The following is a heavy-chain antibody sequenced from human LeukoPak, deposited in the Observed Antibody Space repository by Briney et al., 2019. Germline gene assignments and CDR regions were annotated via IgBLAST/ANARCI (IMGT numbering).Heavy chain of an antibody. CDR1: GFTFSTSA. J-gene: IGHJ6*02. Sequence: PGGSLRLSCAASGFTFSTSAMNWVRQAPGKGLEWVSVIGGSGDTTYYADSVRGRFTIPRDNFKNTLYLQMNSLTAEGTAIYYCAKGKSLPHYYYYGMDVWGQGTTVTASS. CDR2: IGGSGDTT. V-gene: IGHV3-23*01. CDR3: AKGKSLPHYYYYGMDV.